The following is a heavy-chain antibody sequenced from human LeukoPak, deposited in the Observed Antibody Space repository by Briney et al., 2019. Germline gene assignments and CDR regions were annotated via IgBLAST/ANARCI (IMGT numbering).Heavy chain of an antibody. CDR2: IVVGSANT. V-gene: IGHV1-58*02. D-gene: IGHD3-16*02. CDR3: AVVGGGHYVWGSYRPYYFDY. CDR1: GSIFSSSA. Sequence: GASVKVSCKASGSIFSSSAMQWVRQARGRRLEWIGWIVVGSANTNYAQKFQGRVTITRDMSTNTAYMELSSLRSEDTAVYYCAVVGGGHYVWGSYRPYYFDYWGQGTLVTVSS. J-gene: IGHJ4*02.